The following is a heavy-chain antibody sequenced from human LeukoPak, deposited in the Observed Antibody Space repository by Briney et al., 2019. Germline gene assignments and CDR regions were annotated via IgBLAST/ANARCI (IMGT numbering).Heavy chain of an antibody. D-gene: IGHD5-18*01. CDR3: AAGENSYGYASFDY. V-gene: IGHV3-21*01. Sequence: GGSLRLSCAASGFTFSSYSMNWVRQAPGKGLEWVSSISSSSSYIYYADSVKGRFTISRDNAKNSLYLQMNSLRAEDTAVYYCAAGENSYGYASFDYWGQGTLVTVSS. CDR2: ISSSSSYI. CDR1: GFTFSSYS. J-gene: IGHJ4*02.